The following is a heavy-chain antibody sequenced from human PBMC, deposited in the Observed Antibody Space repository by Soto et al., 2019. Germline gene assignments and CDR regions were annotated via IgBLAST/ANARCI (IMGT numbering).Heavy chain of an antibody. J-gene: IGHJ4*02. CDR3: AKDFGFQKQLFVFDS. CDR1: GGTCSDYA. Sequence: QVQLVQSGAEVKNPGSSVKVSCTASGGTCSDYALSWVRHAPGQGLEWLGVIITMLSSSSFAQKFLGRLTITADDSTSTAYMPRVSLRSADTDLYYCAKDFGFQKQLFVFDSFGPGALVIVS. CDR2: IITMLSSS. V-gene: IGHV1-69*01. D-gene: IGHD2-15*01.